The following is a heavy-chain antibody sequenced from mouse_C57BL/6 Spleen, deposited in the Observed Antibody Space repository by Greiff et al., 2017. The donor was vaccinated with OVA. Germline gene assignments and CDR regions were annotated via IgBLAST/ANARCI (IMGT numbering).Heavy chain of an antibody. CDR1: GYTFTSYW. D-gene: IGHD2-12*01. J-gene: IGHJ2*01. CDR2: IDPSDSYT. CDR3: ARYYSFYFDY. V-gene: IGHV1-50*01. Sequence: QVQLQQPGAELVKPGASVKLSCKASGYTFTSYWMQWVKQRPGQGLEWIGEIDPSDSYTNYNQKFKGKATLTVDTSSSTAYMQLSSLTSEDSAVYYCARYYSFYFDYWGQGTTLTVSS.